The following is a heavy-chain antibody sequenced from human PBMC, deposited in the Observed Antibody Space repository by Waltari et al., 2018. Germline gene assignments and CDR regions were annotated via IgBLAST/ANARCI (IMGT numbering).Heavy chain of an antibody. CDR3: ARDRDTAMVMVLDY. J-gene: IGHJ4*02. V-gene: IGHV3-33*01. D-gene: IGHD5-18*01. Sequence: QVQLVESGGGVVQPGRSLRLSCAASGFTFSSYGMHWVRQAPGKGLEWVAVIWYDGSNKYYADSGKGRLTIARDNSKNTLDLQMNSLRAEDTAVYYCARDRDTAMVMVLDYWGQGTLVTVSS. CDR2: IWYDGSNK. CDR1: GFTFSSYG.